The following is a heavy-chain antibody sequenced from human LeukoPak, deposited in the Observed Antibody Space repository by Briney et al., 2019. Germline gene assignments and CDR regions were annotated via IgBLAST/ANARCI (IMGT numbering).Heavy chain of an antibody. Sequence: GSLRLSCAASGFTFSSYAMSWIRQPPGKGLEWIGEINHSGSTNYNPSLKSRVTISVDTSKNQFSLKLSSVTAADTAVYYCARVSVVPAAFDYWGQGTLVTVSS. V-gene: IGHV4-34*01. CDR3: ARVSVVPAAFDY. J-gene: IGHJ4*02. CDR1: GFTFSSYA. D-gene: IGHD2-2*01. CDR2: INHSGST.